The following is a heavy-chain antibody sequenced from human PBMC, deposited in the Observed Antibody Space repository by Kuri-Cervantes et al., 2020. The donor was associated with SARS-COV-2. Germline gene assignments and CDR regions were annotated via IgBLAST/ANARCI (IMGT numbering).Heavy chain of an antibody. J-gene: IGHJ4*02. V-gene: IGHV3-7*01. CDR3: ASGGDCSSTSCYRAEVN. CDR2: IKQDGSEK. Sequence: GESLKISCAASGFTFSSYWMSWVRQAPGKGLEWVANIKQDGSEKYYVDSVKGRFTISRDNVKNSLYLQMNSLRAEDTAVYYCASGGDCSSTSCYRAEVNWGQGTLVTVSS. CDR1: GFTFSSYW. D-gene: IGHD2-2*02.